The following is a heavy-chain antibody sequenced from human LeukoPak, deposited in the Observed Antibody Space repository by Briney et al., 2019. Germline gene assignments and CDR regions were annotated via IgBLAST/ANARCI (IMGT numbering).Heavy chain of an antibody. Sequence: GASVKVSCKASGYTFTSYGISWVRQAPGQGLEWMGWISAYNGNTNYAQKLQGRVTMTEDTSTDTAYMELSSLRSEDTAVYYCATGLDSSGYYYYYGMDVWGQGTTVTVPS. J-gene: IGHJ6*02. CDR1: GYTFTSYG. CDR2: ISAYNGNT. V-gene: IGHV1-18*01. CDR3: ATGLDSSGYYYYYGMDV. D-gene: IGHD3-22*01.